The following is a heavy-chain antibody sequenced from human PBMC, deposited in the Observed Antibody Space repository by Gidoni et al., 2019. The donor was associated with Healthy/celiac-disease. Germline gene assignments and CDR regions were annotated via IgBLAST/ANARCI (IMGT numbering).Heavy chain of an antibody. V-gene: IGHV2-70*15. D-gene: IGHD1-7*01. CDR2: IDWDDDK. CDR3: ARIRVNGTVIDAFDI. J-gene: IGHJ3*02. Sequence: QVTLRESGPALVKPTQTITLTCTFSGVSHSTSGMCVSWIRQPPGKALEWLARIDWDDDKYYSTSLKTRLTISKDTSKNQVVLTMTNMDHVDTATYYFARIRVNGTVIDAFDILGQGTMVTVSS. CDR1: GVSHSTSGMC.